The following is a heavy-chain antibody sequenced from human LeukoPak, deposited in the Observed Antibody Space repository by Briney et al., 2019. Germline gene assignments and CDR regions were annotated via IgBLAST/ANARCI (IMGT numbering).Heavy chain of an antibody. Sequence: GGSLRLSCAASGFTLSSYSMHWVRQAPGKGLEFVSAISKNGRNTYYGNSMKGRFTISRDISKNTLYLQMGSLRPEDMAVYYCARVDSGSACASWGQGTLVTVSS. CDR1: GFTLSSYS. D-gene: IGHD6-19*01. CDR3: ARVDSGSACAS. CDR2: ISKNGRNT. J-gene: IGHJ1*01. V-gene: IGHV3-64*01.